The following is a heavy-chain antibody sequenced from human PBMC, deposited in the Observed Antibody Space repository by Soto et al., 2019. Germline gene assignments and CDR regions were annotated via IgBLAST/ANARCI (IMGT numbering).Heavy chain of an antibody. Sequence: ASVKVSCKASGYTFTSYGISWVRQAPGQGLEWMGWISAYNGNTNYAQKLQGRVTMTTDTSTSTAYMELRGLRSEDTAAYYCAREGVRELSHYYGMDVWGQGTTVTVSS. D-gene: IGHD3-16*02. J-gene: IGHJ6*02. CDR1: GYTFTSYG. V-gene: IGHV1-18*01. CDR3: AREGVRELSHYYGMDV. CDR2: ISAYNGNT.